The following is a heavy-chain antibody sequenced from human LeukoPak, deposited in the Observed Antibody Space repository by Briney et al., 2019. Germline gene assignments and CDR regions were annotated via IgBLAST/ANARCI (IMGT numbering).Heavy chain of an antibody. CDR3: ARVAGDCTNGVCLLRGFDI. CDR1: GFTFSSYS. J-gene: IGHJ3*02. V-gene: IGHV3-21*01. D-gene: IGHD2-8*01. CDR2: ISSSSSYI. Sequence: GGSLRLSCAASGFTFSSYSMNWVRQAPGKGLEWVSSISSSSSYIYYADSVKGRFTISRDNAKNSLYLQMNSLRAEDTAVYYCARVAGDCTNGVCLLRGFDIWGQGTMVTVSS.